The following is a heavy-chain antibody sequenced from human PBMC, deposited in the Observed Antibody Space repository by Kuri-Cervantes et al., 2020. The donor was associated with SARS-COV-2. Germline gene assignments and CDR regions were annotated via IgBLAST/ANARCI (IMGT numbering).Heavy chain of an antibody. V-gene: IGHV3-30-3*01. Sequence: GESLKISCSASGFTFISYAMHWVRQAPGKGLEWVAVISYDGSNKYFAESVKGRFTISRDNSKNTLYLQMSSLRAEDTAMYYWARDRIGVHDSWGQGTLVTVSS. CDR1: GFTFISYA. J-gene: IGHJ4*02. D-gene: IGHD2-15*01. CDR3: ARDRIGVHDS. CDR2: ISYDGSNK.